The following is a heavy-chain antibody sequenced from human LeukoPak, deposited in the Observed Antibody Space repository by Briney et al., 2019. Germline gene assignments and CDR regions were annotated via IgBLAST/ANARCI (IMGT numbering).Heavy chain of an antibody. CDR1: GYTFSRYW. Sequence: GGSLRLSCAGSGYTFSRYWIHWVRQAPGKGLVWVSRINPDGGTTTYADSVEGRFTISRDNAKNTLYLQMNSLSGEDTAVYYCARDYSGYDDYWGQGTLVTVSS. D-gene: IGHD3-22*01. CDR2: INPDGGTT. J-gene: IGHJ4*02. CDR3: ARDYSGYDDY. V-gene: IGHV3-74*01.